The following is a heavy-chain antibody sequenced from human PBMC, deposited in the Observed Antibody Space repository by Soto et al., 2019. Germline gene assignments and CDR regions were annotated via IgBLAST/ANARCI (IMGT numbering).Heavy chain of an antibody. CDR3: AKDFLPSGTWFLPFFDH. V-gene: IGHV3-23*01. Sequence: DVQLLESGGGLVQPGGSLRLSCAASGFSFSDYAISWVRQAPGMGLEWVSSISGTGDSAFYADSVKGRFTLSRDNSQNKLYLQMDSLTAEDTAVYYCAKDFLPSGTWFLPFFDHWGQGTLVTVSS. J-gene: IGHJ4*02. D-gene: IGHD1-1*01. CDR1: GFSFSDYA. CDR2: ISGTGDSA.